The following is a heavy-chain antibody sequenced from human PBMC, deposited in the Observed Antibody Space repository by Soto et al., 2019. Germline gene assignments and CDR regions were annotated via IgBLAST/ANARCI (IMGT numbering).Heavy chain of an antibody. D-gene: IGHD3-10*01. CDR3: SGVVWRAYCEYYYGFDF. CDR2: IIAIFGTR. J-gene: IGHJ4*03. Sequence: SVKVSCKAFGGTFISYSISWVRQPPGQGLEWVGGIIAIFGTRKYAQNFQGRVSISTDRSKKTVYMEMNSLRSEDTAVDDYSGVVWRAYCEYYYGFDFWGQGTPVTVSS. V-gene: IGHV1-69*05. CDR1: GGTFISYS.